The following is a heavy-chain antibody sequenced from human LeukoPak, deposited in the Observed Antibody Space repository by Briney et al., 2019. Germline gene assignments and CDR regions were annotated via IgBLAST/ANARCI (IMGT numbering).Heavy chain of an antibody. CDR3: AKSLILLWFGELEGLDY. J-gene: IGHJ4*02. Sequence: GGSLRLSCAASGFTFSSYGMHWVRQAPGKGLEWVAVISYDGSNKYYADSVKGRFTIPRDNSKNTLYLQMNSLRAEDTAVYYCAKSLILLWFGELEGLDYWGQGTLVTVSS. D-gene: IGHD3-10*01. V-gene: IGHV3-30*18. CDR2: ISYDGSNK. CDR1: GFTFSSYG.